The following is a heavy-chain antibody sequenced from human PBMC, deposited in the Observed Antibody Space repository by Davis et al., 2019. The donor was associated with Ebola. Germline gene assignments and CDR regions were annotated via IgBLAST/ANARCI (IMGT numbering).Heavy chain of an antibody. J-gene: IGHJ6*02. CDR1: GFTFSSYV. CDR2: ISGSGGST. CDR3: AKDVLQWLVHFPYYYGMDV. Sequence: PGGSLRLSCAASGFTFSSYVMSWVRQAPGKGLEWVSAISGSGGSTYYADSVKGRFTISRDNSKNTLYLQMNSLRAEDTAVYYCAKDVLQWLVHFPYYYGMDVWGQGTTVTVSS. D-gene: IGHD6-19*01. V-gene: IGHV3-23*01.